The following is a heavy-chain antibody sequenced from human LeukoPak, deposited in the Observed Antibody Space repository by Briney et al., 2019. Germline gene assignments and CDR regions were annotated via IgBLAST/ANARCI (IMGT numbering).Heavy chain of an antibody. D-gene: IGHD6-6*01. J-gene: IGHJ6*03. Sequence: SETLSLTCTVSGDSLSSSSWTWIRHSPGNGLGSLGFISNNGKTKFNSSFEGRVSLSLDTSKGQSSLTLSALTAAATAFYFCPTRIYAGTVRHLVSAFMNVWGKATTVIVS. CDR1: GDSLSSSS. CDR2: ISNNGKT. V-gene: IGHV4-59*08. CDR3: PTRIYAGTVRHLVSAFMNV.